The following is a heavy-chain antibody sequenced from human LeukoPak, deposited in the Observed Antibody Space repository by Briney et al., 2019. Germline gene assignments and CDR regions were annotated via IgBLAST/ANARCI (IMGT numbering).Heavy chain of an antibody. J-gene: IGHJ6*02. CDR3: VRGYSFGPYGMDV. CDR2: ISDSGGST. CDR1: GFPFSSYA. D-gene: IGHD2-15*01. V-gene: IGHV3-64D*09. Sequence: GGSLRLSCSASGFPFSSYAMHWVRQAPGKGLEYVSAISDSGGSTYYADSVKGRFTISRDNSKNTLYLQRSRLRAEDTAVYFCVRGYSFGPYGMDVWGQGTTVTVSS.